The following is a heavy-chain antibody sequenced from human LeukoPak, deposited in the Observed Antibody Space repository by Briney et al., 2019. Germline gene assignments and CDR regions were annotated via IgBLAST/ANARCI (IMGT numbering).Heavy chain of an antibody. J-gene: IGHJ4*02. CDR3: SRESTYYFDY. V-gene: IGHV3-53*01. CDR1: GFTVSSNY. Sequence: GGSLTLSCAASGFTVSSNYMSWVRQAPGKGLEWVSVICSGGSTYYADSVKGRFTISRDNSKNTLYLQMNSLRAEDTAVYYCSRESTYYFDYWGQGTLVTVSS. CDR2: ICSGGST.